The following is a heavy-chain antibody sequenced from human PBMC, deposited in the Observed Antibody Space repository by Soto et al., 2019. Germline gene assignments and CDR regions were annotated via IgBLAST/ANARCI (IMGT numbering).Heavy chain of an antibody. CDR3: ARIAARRYYFDY. CDR1: GFTFSDHY. CDR2: TRNKANSYTT. D-gene: IGHD6-13*01. V-gene: IGHV3-72*01. J-gene: IGHJ4*02. Sequence: GGSLRLSCAASGFTFSDHYMDWVRQAPGKGLEWVGRTRNKANSYTTEYAASVKGRFTISRDDSKNSLYLQMNSLKTEDTAVYYCARIAARRYYFDYWGQGTLVTVSS.